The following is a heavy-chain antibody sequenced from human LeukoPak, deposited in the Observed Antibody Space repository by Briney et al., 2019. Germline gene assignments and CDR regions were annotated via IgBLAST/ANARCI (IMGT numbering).Heavy chain of an antibody. CDR2: IYYSGST. CDR1: GGSISSYY. J-gene: IGHJ1*01. D-gene: IGHD2-15*01. CDR3: ARLSCRGGSCSNFQH. V-gene: IGHV4-59*08. Sequence: SETLSLTCTVSGGSISSYYWSWIRQPPGKGLAWTGYIYYSGSTNYNPSLKSRVTISVDTSKNQFSLKLSSVTAADTAVYYCARLSCRGGSCSNFQHWGQGTLVTVSS.